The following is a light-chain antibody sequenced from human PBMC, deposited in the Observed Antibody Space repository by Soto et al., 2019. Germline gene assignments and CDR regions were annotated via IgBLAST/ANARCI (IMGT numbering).Light chain of an antibody. J-gene: IGKJ1*01. Sequence: DIQMTQSPSTLSASVGDRVTITCRASQSISTWLAWYQQKPGKAPKLLIYKASSSESGVPSRFSGSGSGTEFTLTINSLQPDDFATYYCQHYNSYSEAFGQGTKVDIK. CDR3: QHYNSYSEA. V-gene: IGKV1-5*03. CDR2: KAS. CDR1: QSISTW.